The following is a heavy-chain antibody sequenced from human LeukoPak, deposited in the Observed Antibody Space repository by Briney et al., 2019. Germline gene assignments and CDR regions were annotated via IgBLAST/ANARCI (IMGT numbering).Heavy chain of an antibody. CDR1: GFTFSSYA. V-gene: IGHV3-23*01. CDR3: AKGAVAGNQKPGGY. D-gene: IGHD6-19*01. CDR2: ISGSGGST. Sequence: PGGSLRPSCAASGFTFSSYAMSWVRQAPGKGLGWVSAISGSGGSTYYADSVKVRFTISRDNSKNTLYLQMNSLRAEDTAVYYCAKGAVAGNQKPGGYWGQGTLVTVSS. J-gene: IGHJ4*02.